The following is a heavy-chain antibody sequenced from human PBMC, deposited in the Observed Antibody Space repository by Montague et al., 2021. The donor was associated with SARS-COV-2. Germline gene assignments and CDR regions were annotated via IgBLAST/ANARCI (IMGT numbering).Heavy chain of an antibody. D-gene: IGHD3-10*01. CDR3: AREVFIMVRGRGWFDY. CDR1: GFTFSSFS. J-gene: IGHJ4*02. CDR2: ISSDGDDK. V-gene: IGHV3-30*04. Sequence: SLRLSCAASGFTFSSFSMYWLRQAPGKGLEWVALISSDGDDKYYADSVKGRFSISRDNSKNTLYLQMNSLGAEDTAVYYCAREVFIMVRGRGWFDYWGQGTPVTVSS.